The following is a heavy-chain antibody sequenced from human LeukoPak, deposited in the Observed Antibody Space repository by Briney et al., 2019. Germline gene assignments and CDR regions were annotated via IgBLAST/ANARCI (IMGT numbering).Heavy chain of an antibody. V-gene: IGHV3-23*01. D-gene: IGHD6-6*01. CDR2: ISGSGGST. CDR1: GFTFSSYA. Sequence: GGSLRLSCAASGFTFSSYAMSWVRQAPGKGLEWVSAISGSGGSTYYADSVKGRFTISRDNSKNTLYLQMNGLRAEDTAVYYCAKGIEYSSPGAMDVWGKGTTVTVSS. J-gene: IGHJ6*03. CDR3: AKGIEYSSPGAMDV.